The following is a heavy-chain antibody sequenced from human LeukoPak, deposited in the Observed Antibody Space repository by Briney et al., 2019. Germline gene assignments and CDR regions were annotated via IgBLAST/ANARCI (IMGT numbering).Heavy chain of an antibody. CDR3: ARADCSGGSCYHH. Sequence: SQTLSLTRAVSGGSISSYYWSWIPQPAGKGLEWIVRIYTRGSTNYNPSLKSRVTMSVDTSKNQFSLKLSSVTAADTAVYYCARADCSGGSCYHHWGQGTLVTVSS. J-gene: IGHJ4*02. CDR1: GGSISSYY. CDR2: IYTRGST. V-gene: IGHV4-4*07. D-gene: IGHD2-15*01.